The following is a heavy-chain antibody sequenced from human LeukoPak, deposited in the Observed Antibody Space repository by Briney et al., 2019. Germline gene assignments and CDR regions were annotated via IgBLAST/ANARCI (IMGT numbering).Heavy chain of an antibody. CDR1: GFTFSIYG. Sequence: PGGSLRLSCAASGFTFSIYGMHWVRQVPGKGLEWVALISDDGSTKFYADSVKGRFTISRDNSKNTLSLQMNSLRAEDTAVYYCARDRCGGDCYCFDYWGQGTLVTVSS. V-gene: IGHV3-33*01. J-gene: IGHJ4*02. CDR3: ARDRCGGDCYCFDY. D-gene: IGHD2-21*02. CDR2: ISDDGSTK.